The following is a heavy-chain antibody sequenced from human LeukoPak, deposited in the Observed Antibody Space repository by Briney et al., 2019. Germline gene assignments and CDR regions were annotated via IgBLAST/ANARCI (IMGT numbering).Heavy chain of an antibody. D-gene: IGHD2-15*01. CDR3: ASDIVVVVAAEGVTFDY. CDR2: ISSSSSTI. J-gene: IGHJ4*02. CDR1: GFTFSSYS. V-gene: IGHV3-48*04. Sequence: GGSLRLSCAASGFTFSSYSMNWVRQAPGKGLEWVSYISSSSSTIYYADSVKGRFTISRDNAKNSLYLQMNSLRAEDTAVYYCASDIVVVVAAEGVTFDYWGQGTLVTVSS.